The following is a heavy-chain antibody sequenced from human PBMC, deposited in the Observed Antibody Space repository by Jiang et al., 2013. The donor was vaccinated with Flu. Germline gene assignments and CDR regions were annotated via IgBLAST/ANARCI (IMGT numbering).Heavy chain of an antibody. Sequence: VQLVESGGGLVKPGGSLRLSCAASGFTFSSYSMNWVRQAPGKGLEWVSSISSSSYIYYADSVKGRFTISRDNAKNSLYLQMNSLRAEDTAVYYCARDIGYSGYDLFDYWGQGTLVTVSS. D-gene: IGHD5-12*01. CDR3: ARDIGYSGYDLFDY. CDR2: ISSSSYI. J-gene: IGHJ4*02. V-gene: IGHV3-21*01. CDR1: GFTFSSYS.